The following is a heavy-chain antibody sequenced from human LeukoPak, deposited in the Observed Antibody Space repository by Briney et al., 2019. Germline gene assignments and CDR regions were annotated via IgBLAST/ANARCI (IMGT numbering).Heavy chain of an antibody. Sequence: SETLSLTCAVSSGSISSSNWWSWVRQPPGKGLEWIGYIYYSGSTNYKPSLRSRVTISLEMSKHQFSLNVTSVTAADTAVYYCATNTGTVFDYWGQGALVTVSS. V-gene: IGHV4-4*02. J-gene: IGHJ4*02. CDR2: IYYSGST. D-gene: IGHD7-27*01. CDR1: SGSISSSNW. CDR3: ATNTGTVFDY.